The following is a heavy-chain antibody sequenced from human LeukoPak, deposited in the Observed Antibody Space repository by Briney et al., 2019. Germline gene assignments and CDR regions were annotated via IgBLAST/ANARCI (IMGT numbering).Heavy chain of an antibody. CDR3: ARDFSSGWHFSHGGNYFDY. CDR2: ISYDGSNK. Sequence: AGGSLRLSCAASGFTFSSYAMHWVRQAPGKGLEWVAVISYDGSNKYYADSVKGRFTISRDNSKNTLYLQMNSLRAEDTAVYYCARDFSSGWHFSHGGNYFDYWGQGTLVTVSS. V-gene: IGHV3-30-3*01. J-gene: IGHJ4*02. CDR1: GFTFSSYA. D-gene: IGHD6-19*01.